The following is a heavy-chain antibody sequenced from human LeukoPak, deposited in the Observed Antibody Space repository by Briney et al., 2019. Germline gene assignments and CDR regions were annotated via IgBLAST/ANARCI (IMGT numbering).Heavy chain of an antibody. CDR3: AKAPSGSSYGLFDY. D-gene: IGHD5-18*01. CDR2: ISGSGGRT. V-gene: IGHV3-23*01. J-gene: IGHJ4*02. CDR1: GFTFSSYA. Sequence: PGGSLRLSCAASGFTFSSYAMSWVRQAPGKGLEWGSAISGSGGRTYYADSVKGRFTISRDNSKNTLYMQMNSLRAEDTAVYYCAKAPSGSSYGLFDYWGQGTLVTVSS.